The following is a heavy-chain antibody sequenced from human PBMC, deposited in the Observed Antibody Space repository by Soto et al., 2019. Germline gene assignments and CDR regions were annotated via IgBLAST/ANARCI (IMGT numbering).Heavy chain of an antibody. Sequence: PGGSLRLSCAAAGFNFSNYWMSWVRQAPGKGLEWVANIKQDGSEKYYEDSVKGRLTISRDNAKNSLYLQMNSLRVEDTAVYYCARQTLYYYDTSGYYPYFDYWGQGTLVTVSS. CDR3: ARQTLYYYDTSGYYPYFDY. J-gene: IGHJ4*02. CDR2: IKQDGSEK. V-gene: IGHV3-7*05. D-gene: IGHD3-22*01. CDR1: GFNFSNYW.